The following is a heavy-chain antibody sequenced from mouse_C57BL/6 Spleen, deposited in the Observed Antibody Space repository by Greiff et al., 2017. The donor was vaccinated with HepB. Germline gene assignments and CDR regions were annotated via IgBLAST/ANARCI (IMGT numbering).Heavy chain of an antibody. Sequence: QVQLQQSGPELGKPGASVKIPCKASGYAFSSSWMNWVKQRPGKGLEWIGRIYPGDGDTNYNGKFKGKATLTADKSSSTAYMQLSSLTSEDSAVYFCARGDCYGSRSAMDYCGQGTSVTVSS. CDR3: ARGDCYGSRSAMDY. J-gene: IGHJ4*01. V-gene: IGHV1-82*01. D-gene: IGHD1-1*01. CDR2: IYPGDGDT. CDR1: GYAFSSSW.